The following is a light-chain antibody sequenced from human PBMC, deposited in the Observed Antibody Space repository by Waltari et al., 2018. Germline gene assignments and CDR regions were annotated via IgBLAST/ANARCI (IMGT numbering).Light chain of an antibody. J-gene: IGLJ2*01. V-gene: IGLV2-23*01. CDR2: EGT. Sequence: QSALTQPASVSGSPGQAITISCTGTSSDVGHYNLFSWYQQHPAKAPTLMIHEGTKRPSGVSNRFSGSKSGNTASLTISGLQAEDEAHYYCCSYAGGRPHVVFGGGTQLTVL. CDR3: CSYAGGRPHVV. CDR1: SSDVGHYNL.